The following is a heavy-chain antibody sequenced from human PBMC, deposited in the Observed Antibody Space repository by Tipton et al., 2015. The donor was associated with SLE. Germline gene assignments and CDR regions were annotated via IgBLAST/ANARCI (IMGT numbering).Heavy chain of an antibody. D-gene: IGHD3-22*01. J-gene: IGHJ4*02. CDR2: ISSSSSYI. Sequence: SLRLSCAASGFTVSSNYMNWVRQAPGKGLEWVSSISSSSSYIYYADSVKGRFTISRDNAKNSLYLQMNSLRAEDTAVYYCARDLPNYYDSSGQGGFDYWGQGTLVTVSS. CDR1: GFTVSSNY. V-gene: IGHV3-21*01. CDR3: ARDLPNYYDSSGQGGFDY.